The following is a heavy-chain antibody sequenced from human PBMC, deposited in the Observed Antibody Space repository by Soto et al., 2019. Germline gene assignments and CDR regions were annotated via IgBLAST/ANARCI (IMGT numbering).Heavy chain of an antibody. V-gene: IGHV4-59*01. D-gene: IGHD2-21*02. Sequence: SETLSLTCTVSGGSISGYYWSWIRQPPGKGLEWIGYMYNTGSTVYNPSFKSRITISVDTSKNQYSLKMNSETAEDTAVYYCARDLWGYCGTDCYPLDVWGQGTTVS. CDR1: GGSISGYY. J-gene: IGHJ6*02. CDR2: MYNTGST. CDR3: ARDLWGYCGTDCYPLDV.